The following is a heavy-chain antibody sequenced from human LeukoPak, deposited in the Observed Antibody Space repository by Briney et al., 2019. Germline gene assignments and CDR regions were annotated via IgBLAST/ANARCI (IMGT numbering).Heavy chain of an antibody. Sequence: PGGSLRLSCAASGFTFDDYAMHWVRQAPGKGLEWVSGISWNSGSIVYADSVKGRFTISRDNAKNSLYLQMNSLRAEDTALYYCVKDIRIAVAGTGGYFDYWGQGTLVTVSS. J-gene: IGHJ4*02. D-gene: IGHD6-19*01. CDR2: ISWNSGSI. V-gene: IGHV3-9*01. CDR3: VKDIRIAVAGTGGYFDY. CDR1: GFTFDDYA.